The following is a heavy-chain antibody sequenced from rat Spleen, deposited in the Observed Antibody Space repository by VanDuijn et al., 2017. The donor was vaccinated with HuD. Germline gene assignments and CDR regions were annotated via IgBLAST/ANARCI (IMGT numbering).Heavy chain of an antibody. CDR3: TRDDYGGYSGGHWYFDF. V-gene: IGHV2S12*01. CDR2: ISSGGST. Sequence: QVQLKESGPGLVQPSQTLSLTCTVSGFSLTSNGVSWVRQPPGKGLEWIAAISSGGSTYYNSALKSRLSISRDTSKSQVFLKMNSLQTEDTAIYFCTRDDYGGYSGGHWYFDFWGPGTMVTVSS. J-gene: IGHJ1*01. D-gene: IGHD1-11*01. CDR1: GFSLTSNG.